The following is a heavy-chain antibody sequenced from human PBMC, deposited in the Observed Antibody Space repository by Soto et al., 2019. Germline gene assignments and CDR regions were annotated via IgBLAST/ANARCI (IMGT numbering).Heavy chain of an antibody. Sequence: SVKVSCKASGYTFTGYYMHWGRQAPGQGLEWMGWINPNSGGTNYAQKFQGWVTMTRDTSISTAYMELSRLRSDDTAVYYCARETPRTVKYGMDVWGQGTTVTVSS. CDR3: ARETPRTVKYGMDV. CDR1: GYTFTGYY. CDR2: INPNSGGT. D-gene: IGHD4-4*01. J-gene: IGHJ6*02. V-gene: IGHV1-2*04.